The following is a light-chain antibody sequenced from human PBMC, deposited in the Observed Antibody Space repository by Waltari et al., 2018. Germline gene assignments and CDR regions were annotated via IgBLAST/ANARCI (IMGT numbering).Light chain of an antibody. V-gene: IGLV3-21*04. CDR2: YDS. J-gene: IGLJ3*02. CDR1: NIGSKS. Sequence: SYVLAQPPSVSLAPGKTARITCGGNNIGSKSVHWYQKKPGRAPGLVIYYDSGRPSGIPGRFSGANSGDTATLTISRVEAGDEADYYCQLWVSSGDRWVFGGGTKLTVL. CDR3: QLWVSSGDRWV.